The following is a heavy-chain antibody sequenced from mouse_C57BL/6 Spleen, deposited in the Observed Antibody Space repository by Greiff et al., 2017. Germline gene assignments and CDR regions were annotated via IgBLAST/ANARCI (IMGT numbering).Heavy chain of an antibody. D-gene: IGHD1-1*01. J-gene: IGHJ4*01. Sequence: EVKLVESGGGLVKPGGSLKLSCAASGFTFSSYAMSWVRQTPEKRLEWVATISDGGSYTYYPDNVKGRFTISRDNAKNNLYLQMSHLKSEDTAMYYCARDRSTTVVATNYYAMDYWGQGTSVTVSS. CDR3: ARDRSTTVVATNYYAMDY. CDR2: ISDGGSYT. V-gene: IGHV5-4*01. CDR1: GFTFSSYA.